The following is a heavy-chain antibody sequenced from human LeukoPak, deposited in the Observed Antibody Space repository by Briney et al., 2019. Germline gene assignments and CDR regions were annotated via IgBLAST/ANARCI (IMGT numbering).Heavy chain of an antibody. V-gene: IGHV1-69*01. J-gene: IGHJ4*02. CDR3: ARPVTYNDVWNGYPPFDF. D-gene: IGHD3-3*01. Sequence: SVKVSCKASGGTFSRYAIGWLRQAPGQGLEWMGGIIPIFRSTNYAQKFQGRVTITADESTSTAYMELSSLTSEDTAIYYCARPVTYNDVWNGYPPFDFWGQGTPVTVSS. CDR2: IIPIFRST. CDR1: GGTFSRYA.